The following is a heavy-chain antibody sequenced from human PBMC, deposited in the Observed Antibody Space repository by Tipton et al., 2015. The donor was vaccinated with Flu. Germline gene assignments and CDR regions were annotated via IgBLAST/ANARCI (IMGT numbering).Heavy chain of an antibody. J-gene: IGHJ3*02. CDR3: ARAGLLRAFDI. CDR1: GGSFSGYY. V-gene: IGHV4-34*01. Sequence: TLSLTCAVYGGSFSGYYWSWIRQPPGKGLEWIGEINHSGSTNYNPSLKSRVTISVDTSKNQFSLKLSSVTAADTAVYYCARAGLLRAFDIWGQGTLVNVSS. CDR2: INHSGST. D-gene: IGHD2-15*01.